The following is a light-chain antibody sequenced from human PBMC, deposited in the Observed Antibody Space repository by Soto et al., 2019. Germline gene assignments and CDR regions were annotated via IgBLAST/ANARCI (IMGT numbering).Light chain of an antibody. CDR1: QSVSSY. V-gene: IGKV3-11*01. Sequence: ILLTQSRATLSLSPGERGTLAFRASQSVSSYLAWYQQKPGQAPRPLIYDASKRATGIPARFSGSGSGTDFTLTISSLEPEDFAFYFCQQRSHWPTFGQGTKVDIK. CDR2: DAS. J-gene: IGKJ1*01. CDR3: QQRSHWPT.